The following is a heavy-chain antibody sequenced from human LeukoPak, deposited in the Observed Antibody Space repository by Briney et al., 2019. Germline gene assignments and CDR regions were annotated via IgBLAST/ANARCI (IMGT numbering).Heavy chain of an antibody. V-gene: IGHV4-4*07. Sequence: SETLSLTCTVSGGSISSYYWSWIRQPAGKGLEWIGRIYTSGSTNYNPSLKSRVTMSVDTSKNQFSLKLSSVTAADTAVYYCAGGGITMVRGVTVDYYYYYYMDVWGKGTTVTVSS. CDR3: AGGGITMVRGVTVDYYYYYYMDV. CDR1: GGSISSYY. D-gene: IGHD3-10*01. CDR2: IYTSGST. J-gene: IGHJ6*03.